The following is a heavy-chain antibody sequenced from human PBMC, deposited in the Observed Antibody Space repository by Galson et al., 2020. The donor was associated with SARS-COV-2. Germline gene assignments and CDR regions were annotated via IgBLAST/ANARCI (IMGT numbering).Heavy chain of an antibody. Sequence: SETLSLTCAVSGFSISTNYYWGWIRQPPGKGLEWIGSVYHSGNTYYNPSLNRRVTISVDTSENQFSLKVTFVTAADTAVYYCARLTVGAPHWFDSWGQGALVTGSS. D-gene: IGHD1-26*01. CDR1: GFSISTNYY. J-gene: IGHJ5*01. CDR2: VYHSGNT. CDR3: ARLTVGAPHWFDS. V-gene: IGHV4-38-2*01.